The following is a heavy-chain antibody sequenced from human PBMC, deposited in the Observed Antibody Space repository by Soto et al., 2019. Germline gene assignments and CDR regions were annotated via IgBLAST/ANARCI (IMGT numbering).Heavy chain of an antibody. Sequence: SETLSLTCAVSGCSISGGGYSWSWIRQPPGKGLEWIGYIYHSGSTYYNPSLKSRVTISVDRSKNQFSLKLSSVTAADTAVYYCARAGTYYYYGMDVWGQGTTVTVSS. J-gene: IGHJ6*02. D-gene: IGHD3-10*01. V-gene: IGHV4-30-2*01. CDR3: ARAGTYYYYGMDV. CDR2: IYHSGST. CDR1: GCSISGGGYS.